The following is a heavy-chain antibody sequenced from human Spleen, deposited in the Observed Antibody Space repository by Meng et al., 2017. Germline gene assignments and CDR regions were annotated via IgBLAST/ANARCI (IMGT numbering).Heavy chain of an antibody. Sequence: GESLKIPCAASGFSFSSYAMSWVRRAPGKGLEWVSSISSSSSYIHYADSVKGRLAISRDNAKNSLYLEMNSLRAEDTAVYYCARDYYYQYGMDVWGPGTTVTVSS. CDR1: GFSFSSYA. CDR3: ARDYYYQYGMDV. CDR2: ISSSSSYI. V-gene: IGHV3-21*01. J-gene: IGHJ6*02.